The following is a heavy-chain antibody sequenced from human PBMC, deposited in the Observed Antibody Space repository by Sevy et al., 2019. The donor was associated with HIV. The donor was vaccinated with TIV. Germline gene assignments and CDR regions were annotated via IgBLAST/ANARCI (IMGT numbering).Heavy chain of an antibody. J-gene: IGHJ6*02. CDR2: ISYDGSNK. CDR1: GFTFSSYA. V-gene: IGHV3-30*04. CDR3: AREDYYGMDV. Sequence: GGSLRLSRAASGFTFSSYAMHWVRQAPGKGLEWVAVISYDGSNKYYADSVKGRFTISRDNSKNTLYLQMNSLRAEDTAVYYCAREDYYGMDVWGQGTTVTVSS.